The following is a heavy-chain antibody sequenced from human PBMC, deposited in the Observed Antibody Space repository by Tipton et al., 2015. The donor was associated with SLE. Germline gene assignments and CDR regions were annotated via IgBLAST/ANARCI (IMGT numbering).Heavy chain of an antibody. J-gene: IGHJ4*02. CDR2: VYHRGNT. V-gene: IGHV4-38-2*02. D-gene: IGHD3/OR15-3a*01. Sequence: TLSLTCSVSGYSIRSGYYWGWIRQSPGKGLEWIGSVYHRGNTYYNPSLKSRLTMSVDTSKNQFSLKLTSVTAADTAVYYCARGQHQFGRFDYWGQGTLVTVSS. CDR1: GYSIRSGYY. CDR3: ARGQHQFGRFDY.